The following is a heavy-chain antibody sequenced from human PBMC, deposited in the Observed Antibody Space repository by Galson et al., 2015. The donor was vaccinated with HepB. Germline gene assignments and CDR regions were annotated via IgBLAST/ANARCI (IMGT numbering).Heavy chain of an antibody. CDR1: GFTFSNYG. Sequence: SLRLSCAASGFTFSNYGMHWVRQAPGKGLEWVAVISYDGSNKYYADSVKGRFTISRDNSKNTLYLQMNSLRAEDTALYYCAKDPYLYSALAGTMPGFDFWGQGTLVTVSS. CDR2: ISYDGSNK. D-gene: IGHD6-19*01. CDR3: AKDPYLYSALAGTMPGFDF. J-gene: IGHJ4*02. V-gene: IGHV3-30*18.